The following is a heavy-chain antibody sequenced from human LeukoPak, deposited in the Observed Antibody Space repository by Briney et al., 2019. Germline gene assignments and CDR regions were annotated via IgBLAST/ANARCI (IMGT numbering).Heavy chain of an antibody. J-gene: IGHJ4*02. D-gene: IGHD6-19*01. CDR3: ARHRAVAGRFDY. CDR2: IFSSGST. V-gene: IGHV4-59*08. CDR1: GGSISDYY. Sequence: SETLSLTCTVSGGSISDYYWSWIRQAPGKGLEWIGYIFSSGSTNYNASFKSRVTISVDTSKSQFSLKVNSVTAADTAMYYCARHRAVAGRFDYWGQGTLVTVSS.